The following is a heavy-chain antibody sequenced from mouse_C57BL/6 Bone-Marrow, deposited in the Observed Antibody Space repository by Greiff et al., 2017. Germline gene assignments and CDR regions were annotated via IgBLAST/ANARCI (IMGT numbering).Heavy chain of an antibody. J-gene: IGHJ4*01. CDR1: GFSLTSYG. Sequence: QVQLQQSGPGLVQPSQSLSITCTVSGFSLTSYGVHWVRQSPGKGLEWLGVIWSGGSTDYNAAFISRLSISKDNSKSQVFFKMNSLQADDTARYYCAASYYGSLYAMDYWGQGTSVTVSS. D-gene: IGHD1-1*01. V-gene: IGHV2-2*01. CDR2: IWSGGST. CDR3: AASYYGSLYAMDY.